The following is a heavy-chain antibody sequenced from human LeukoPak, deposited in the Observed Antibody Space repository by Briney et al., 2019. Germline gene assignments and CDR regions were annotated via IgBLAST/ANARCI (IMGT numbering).Heavy chain of an antibody. CDR2: LSYDGSNK. D-gene: IGHD4-17*01. V-gene: IGHV3-30*03. J-gene: IGHJ3*02. Sequence: GGSLRLSCAASGFTFSSYGMHWVRQAPGKGLEWVAVLSYDGSNKYYADSVKGRFTISRDNSKNTLYLQMNSLRAEDTAVYYCARDHDDYPGVVFDIWGQGTMVTVFS. CDR3: ARDHDDYPGVVFDI. CDR1: GFTFSSYG.